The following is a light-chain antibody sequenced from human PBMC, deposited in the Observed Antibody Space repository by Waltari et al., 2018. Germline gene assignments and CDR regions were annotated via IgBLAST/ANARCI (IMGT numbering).Light chain of an antibody. CDR2: DVT. CDR3: CSYAGSQKL. V-gene: IGLV2-11*01. J-gene: IGLJ3*02. CDR1: PADFGGFDQ. Sequence: QSPLTQPRSVSGSPGQSVTLSCTGIPADFGGFDQVSWYQQHPGKAPKLIIYDVTKRPSGVPYRFSGSTSGNAASLTISGLQADDEADYYCCSYAGSQKLFGGGTKLTVL.